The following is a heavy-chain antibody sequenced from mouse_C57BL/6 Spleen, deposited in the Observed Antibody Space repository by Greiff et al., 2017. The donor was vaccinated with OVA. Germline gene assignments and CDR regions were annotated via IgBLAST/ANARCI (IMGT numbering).Heavy chain of an antibody. D-gene: IGHD3-2*02. CDR2: IYPGDGDT. CDR3: ARSRGSSGYFDY. V-gene: IGHV1-82*01. J-gene: IGHJ2*01. Sequence: VKLQESGPELVKPGASVKISCKASGYAFSSYWMNWVKQRHGNGLEWIGRIYPGDGDTHYNGKFKGKATLTAYKSSSTAYMQLSSLTSEDSAVYLCARSRGSSGYFDYWGQGTTLTVSS. CDR1: GYAFSSYW.